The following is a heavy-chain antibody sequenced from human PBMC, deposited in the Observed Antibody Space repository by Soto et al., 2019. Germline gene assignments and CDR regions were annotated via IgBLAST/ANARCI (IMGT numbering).Heavy chain of an antibody. V-gene: IGHV1-69*01. Sequence: QVQLVQSGAEVKKPGSSVKVSCKASGGTFSSYAISWVRQAPGQGLEWMGGIIPIFGTANYAQKFQGSVTFTAYESTSTDYMELSSLRSEDTAVYYCAIRGRYCSGGSCYWFDPWGQGTLVTVSS. J-gene: IGHJ5*02. CDR2: IIPIFGTA. CDR1: GGTFSSYA. CDR3: AIRGRYCSGGSCYWFDP. D-gene: IGHD2-15*01.